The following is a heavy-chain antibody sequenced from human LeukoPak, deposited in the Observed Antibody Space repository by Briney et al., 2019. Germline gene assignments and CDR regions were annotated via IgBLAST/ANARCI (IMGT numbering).Heavy chain of an antibody. CDR2: ISYDGSNK. D-gene: IGHD3-10*01. V-gene: IGHV3-30-3*01. CDR1: GFTFSSYA. CDR3: ARDPSLLWFGEHMYGVDY. J-gene: IGHJ4*02. Sequence: PGGSLRLSCAASGFTFSSYAMSWVRQAPGKGLEWVAVISYDGSNKYYADSVKGRFTISRDNSKNTLHLQMNSLRAEDTAVYYCARDPSLLWFGEHMYGVDYWGQGTLVTVSS.